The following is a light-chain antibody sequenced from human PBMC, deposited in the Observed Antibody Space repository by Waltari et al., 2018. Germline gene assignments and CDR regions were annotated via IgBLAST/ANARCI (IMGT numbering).Light chain of an antibody. CDR3: QHLNSYPPT. V-gene: IGKV1-9*01. CDR2: AAS. Sequence: DIQLTQSPSFLSASVGDRVTITCRASQGISSYLAWYQQKPGKAPKLLIYAASTLQSGVPSRFSGSGSGTEFTLTISSLQPEGFATYYCQHLNSYPPTFGGGTKVEIK. CDR1: QGISSY. J-gene: IGKJ4*01.